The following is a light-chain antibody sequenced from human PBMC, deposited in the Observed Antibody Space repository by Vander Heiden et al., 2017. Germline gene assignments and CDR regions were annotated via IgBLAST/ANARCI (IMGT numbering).Light chain of an antibody. CDR2: DVS. Sequence: QSALTQAASVSGSPGQSITISCTGTSSDVGGYNYVSWYQQHPGKAPNLIIYDVSNRPSGVSTRFSGSKSGNTASLTISGLQAADEAHYYCTSYTSSSTWVFGGGTKLTVL. V-gene: IGLV2-14*01. CDR3: TSYTSSSTWV. J-gene: IGLJ3*02. CDR1: SSDVGGYNY.